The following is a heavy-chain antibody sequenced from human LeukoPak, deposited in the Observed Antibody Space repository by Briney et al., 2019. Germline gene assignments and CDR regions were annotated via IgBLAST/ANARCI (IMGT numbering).Heavy chain of an antibody. CDR3: ARDPKGGYSYGWGAFDI. CDR1: GFSFSSYA. CDR2: ISFDGSNK. D-gene: IGHD5-18*01. V-gene: IGHV3-30*03. J-gene: IGHJ3*02. Sequence: GGSLRLSCAASGFSFSSYAMSWVRQAPGKGLEWVAIISFDGSNKNYADSVKGRFTVSRDNSKSTLYLKMSSLTSEDTAVYYCARDPKGGYSYGWGAFDIWGHGTMVTVSS.